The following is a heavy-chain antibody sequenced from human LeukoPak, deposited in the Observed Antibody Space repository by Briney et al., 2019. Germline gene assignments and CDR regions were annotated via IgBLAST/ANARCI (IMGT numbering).Heavy chain of an antibody. D-gene: IGHD2-15*01. J-gene: IGHJ4*02. Sequence: GGSLRLSCAASGFTFSASAMTWVRQAPGQGLEWISSISSSGSHIYYADSLKGRFSISRDNAQNSLYLNMNSLRVEDTAIYYCVGACSGGTCYDYWGQGTLVTVSS. CDR1: GFTFSASA. CDR2: ISSSGSHI. V-gene: IGHV3-21*06. CDR3: VGACSGGTCYDY.